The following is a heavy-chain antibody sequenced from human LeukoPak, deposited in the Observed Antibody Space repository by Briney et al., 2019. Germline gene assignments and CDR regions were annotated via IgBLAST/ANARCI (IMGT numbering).Heavy chain of an antibody. V-gene: IGHV4-59*01. CDR1: GGSISSYY. CDR3: ARGQQKLLPFDY. Sequence: SETLSLTCTVSGGSISSYYWSWMRQPPGKGLEWIGYIYYSGSTNYNPSLKSRVTISVDTSKNQFSLKLSSVPAADTAVYYCARGQQKLLPFDYWGQGTLVTVSS. J-gene: IGHJ4*02. D-gene: IGHD6-13*01. CDR2: IYYSGST.